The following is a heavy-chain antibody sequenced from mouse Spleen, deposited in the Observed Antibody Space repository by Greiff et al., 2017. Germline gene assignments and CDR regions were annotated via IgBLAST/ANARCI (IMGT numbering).Heavy chain of an antibody. CDR3: ARSTMITAYYFDY. Sequence: QVQLQQSGAELMKPGASVKISCKATGYTFSSYWIEWVKQRPGHGLEWIGEILPGSGSTNYNEKFKGKATFTADTSSNTAYMQLSSLTSEDSAVYYCARSTMITAYYFDYWGQGTTLTVSS. V-gene: IGHV1-9*01. CDR1: GYTFSSYW. J-gene: IGHJ2*01. D-gene: IGHD2-4*01. CDR2: ILPGSGST.